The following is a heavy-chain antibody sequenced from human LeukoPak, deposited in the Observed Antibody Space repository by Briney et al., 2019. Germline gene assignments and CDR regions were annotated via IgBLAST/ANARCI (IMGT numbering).Heavy chain of an antibody. CDR2: INPSGGST. J-gene: IGHJ4*02. V-gene: IGHV1-46*01. CDR1: GYTFTSYY. D-gene: IGHD1-26*01. CDR3: ARGSSGSYYFDH. Sequence: ASVNVSCKASGYTFTSYYMHWVRQAPGQGLEWMGIINPSGGSTSYAQKFQGRVTMTRDTSTSTVYMELSRLSSEETAVYYCARGSSGSYYFDHWGQGTPVTVSS.